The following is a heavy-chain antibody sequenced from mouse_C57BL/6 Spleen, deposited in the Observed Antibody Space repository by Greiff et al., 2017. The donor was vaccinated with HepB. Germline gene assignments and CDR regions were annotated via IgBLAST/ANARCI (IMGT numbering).Heavy chain of an antibody. CDR3: ARLLYAMDY. CDR2: ISSGSSTI. J-gene: IGHJ4*01. CDR1: GFTFSDYE. V-gene: IGHV5-17*01. Sequence: EVQGVESGGGLVKPGGSRKLSCAASGFTFSDYEMHWVRQAPEKGLKWVPYISSGSSTIYYADTVKGRFTISRDNAKNTLFLQMTSLRSEDTAMYYCARLLYAMDYWGQGTSVTVSS.